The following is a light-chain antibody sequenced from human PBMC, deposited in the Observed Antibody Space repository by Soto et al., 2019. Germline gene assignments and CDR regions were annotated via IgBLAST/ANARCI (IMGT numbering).Light chain of an antibody. CDR1: QSVDNY. J-gene: IGKJ5*01. V-gene: IGKV3-11*01. CDR3: QQRNVWPPIT. CDR2: ESS. Sequence: EIVLTQSQATLSLSPGERATLSCRASQSVDNYLDWYQQKPGQAPRLLIYESSNRATGIPARFSGSGSGTDFILTISSLEPEDFAVYYCQQRNVWPPITFGQGTRLEIK.